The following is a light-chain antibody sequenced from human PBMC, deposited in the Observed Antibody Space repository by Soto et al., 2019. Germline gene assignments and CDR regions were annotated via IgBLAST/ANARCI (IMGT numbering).Light chain of an antibody. V-gene: IGKV3-15*01. Sequence: EIVLTQLPPTLSLSPGERATLSCRASQSGSSNLAWYQQKPGQAPRLLIYGASTRATGIPARFSGSGSGTEFTLTISSLQSEDFAVYYCQQYNNWPPITFGQGTRLEIK. CDR3: QQYNNWPPIT. J-gene: IGKJ5*01. CDR1: QSGSSN. CDR2: GAS.